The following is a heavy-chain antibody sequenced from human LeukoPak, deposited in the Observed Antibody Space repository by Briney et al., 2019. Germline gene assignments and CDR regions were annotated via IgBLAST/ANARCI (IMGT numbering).Heavy chain of an antibody. V-gene: IGHV3-13*01. D-gene: IGHD6-13*01. J-gene: IGHJ4*02. CDR1: GFTFSSYD. CDR2: IGTAGDT. Sequence: GGSLRLSCAASGFTFSSYDMHWVRQATGKGLEWVSAIGTAGDTYYPGSVKGRFTISRENAKNSLCLQMNSLRAGDTAVYYCAREFPNGYYYDYWGQGTLVTVSS. CDR3: AREFPNGYYYDY.